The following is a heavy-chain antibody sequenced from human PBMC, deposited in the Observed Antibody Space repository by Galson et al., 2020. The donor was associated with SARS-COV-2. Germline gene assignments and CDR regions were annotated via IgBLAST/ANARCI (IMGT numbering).Heavy chain of an antibody. Sequence: GGSLRLSCAAPEFTFSNHWMHWVRQVPGKGLVWVSHINEDGGSTSYADSVKGRFTISRDNAKNTLYLQMSSLRVEDTAVYYCVRGSGGLDYWGQGTLVTVSS. D-gene: IGHD3-10*01. J-gene: IGHJ4*02. V-gene: IGHV3-74*01. CDR1: EFTFSNHW. CDR3: VRGSGGLDY. CDR2: INEDGGST.